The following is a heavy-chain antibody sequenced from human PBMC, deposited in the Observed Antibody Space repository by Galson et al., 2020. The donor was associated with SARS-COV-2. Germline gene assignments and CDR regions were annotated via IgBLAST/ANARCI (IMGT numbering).Heavy chain of an antibody. V-gene: IGHV3-33*01. J-gene: IGHJ4*01. CDR1: GFTFSSYG. D-gene: IGHD3-16*01. CDR3: ARDQAMGEGFGY. Sequence: QLGESLKISCAASGFTFSSYGMHWVRQAPGKGLEWVAVIWYDGSNKYYADSVKGRFTISRDNSKNTLYLQMNSLRAEDTAVYYCARDQAMGEGFGYWGQGTLVTVSS. CDR2: IWYDGSNK.